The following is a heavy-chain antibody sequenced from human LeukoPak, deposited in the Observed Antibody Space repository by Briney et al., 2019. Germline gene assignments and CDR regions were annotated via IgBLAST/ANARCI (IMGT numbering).Heavy chain of an antibody. V-gene: IGHV4-30-2*01. CDR1: GGPISSGGYS. J-gene: IGHJ4*02. CDR2: IYHSGST. CDR3: ASGGSHPGRFDY. Sequence: SETLSLTCAVSGGPISSGGYSWSWIRRPPGKGLEWIGYIYHSGSTYYNPSLKSRVTISVDRSKNQFSLKLSSVTAADTAVYYCASGGSHPGRFDYWGQGTLVTVSS. D-gene: IGHD2-15*01.